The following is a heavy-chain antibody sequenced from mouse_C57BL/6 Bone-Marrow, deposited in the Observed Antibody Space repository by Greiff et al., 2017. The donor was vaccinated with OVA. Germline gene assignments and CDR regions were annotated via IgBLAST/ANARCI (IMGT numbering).Heavy chain of an antibody. V-gene: IGHV1-7*01. Sequence: VHVKQSGAELAKPGASVKLSCKASGYTFTSYWMHWVTQRPGQGLEWIGYINPSSGYTKYNQKFKDTATLTADKSSSTAYMQLSSRTYEDSAVYYCAREEGFDFDYWGQGTTLTVSA. J-gene: IGHJ2*01. CDR2: INPSSGYT. CDR3: AREEGFDFDY. CDR1: GYTFTSYW.